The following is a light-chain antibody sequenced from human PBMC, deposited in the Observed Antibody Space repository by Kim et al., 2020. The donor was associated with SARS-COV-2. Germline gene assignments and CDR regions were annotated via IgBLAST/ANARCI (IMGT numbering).Light chain of an antibody. CDR2: GAT. CDR3: QQYYTYPLT. Sequence: AATGESVTITCRARQGITSYLAWYQQIPGKAPNRLIYGATTLQSGVPSRFSGNGSGTDFTLTIRCVRSEDFATYYCQQYYTYPLTFGGGTKVDIK. CDR1: QGITSY. J-gene: IGKJ4*01. V-gene: IGKV1-8*01.